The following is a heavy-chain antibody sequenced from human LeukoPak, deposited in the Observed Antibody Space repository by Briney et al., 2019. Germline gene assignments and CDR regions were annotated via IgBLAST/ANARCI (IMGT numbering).Heavy chain of an antibody. Sequence: PGGSLRLSCVLSDFRFSSYAMSWVRQAPGRGLEWVSGIGGSGISTFYADSVKGRFSISRDNAKNSLYLQMNSLRAEDTALYYCAKDMSGDFDYWGQGTLVTVSS. CDR1: DFRFSSYA. V-gene: IGHV3-23*01. CDR3: AKDMSGDFDY. D-gene: IGHD3-16*01. CDR2: IGGSGIST. J-gene: IGHJ4*02.